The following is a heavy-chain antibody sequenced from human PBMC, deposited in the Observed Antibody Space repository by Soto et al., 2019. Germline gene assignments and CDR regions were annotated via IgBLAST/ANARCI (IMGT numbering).Heavy chain of an antibody. Sequence: PSQTLSLTCAISGDSVSSNSAAWNWIRQSPSRGLEWLGRTYYRSKWYNDYAVSVKSRITINPDTSKNQFSLQLNSVTPEDTAVYYCARDLTYDSSAVEGGMDVWGQGTTVTVSS. CDR3: ARDLTYDSSAVEGGMDV. J-gene: IGHJ6*02. CDR1: GDSVSSNSAA. V-gene: IGHV6-1*01. D-gene: IGHD3-22*01. CDR2: TYYRSKWYN.